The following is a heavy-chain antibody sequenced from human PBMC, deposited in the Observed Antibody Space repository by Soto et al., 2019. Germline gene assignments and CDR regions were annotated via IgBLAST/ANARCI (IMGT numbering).Heavy chain of an antibody. D-gene: IGHD6-13*01. J-gene: IGHJ4*02. CDR1: GGSISSYY. CDR3: ARGRRQLVQGYDY. V-gene: IGHV4-59*01. CDR2: IYYSGST. Sequence: SETLSLTCTVSGGSISSYYWSWIRQPPGKGLEWIGYIYYSGSTNYNPSLKSRVTISVDTSKNQFSLKLSSVTAADTAVYYCARGRRQLVQGYDYWGQGTLVTVSS.